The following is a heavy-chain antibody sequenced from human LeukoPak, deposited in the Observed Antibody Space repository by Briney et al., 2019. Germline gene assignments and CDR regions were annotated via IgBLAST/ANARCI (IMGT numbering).Heavy chain of an antibody. Sequence: PGGSLRLSCSASGFTFSSYAMHWVRQAPGKGLEYVSAISKNGGSRYYADSVKGRFTISRDNSKNTVYLQMSSLRAEDTAVYYCVKDRDSGYDSLDYWGQGTLVTVFS. J-gene: IGHJ4*02. D-gene: IGHD5-12*01. CDR1: GFTFSSYA. V-gene: IGHV3-64D*06. CDR2: ISKNGGSR. CDR3: VKDRDSGYDSLDY.